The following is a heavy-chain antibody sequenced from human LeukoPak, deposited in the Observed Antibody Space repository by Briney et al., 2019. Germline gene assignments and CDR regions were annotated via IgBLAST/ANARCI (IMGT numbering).Heavy chain of an antibody. J-gene: IGHJ3*02. V-gene: IGHV3-23*01. Sequence: GGSLRLSCAASGFTFSSYAMSWVRQAPGKGLEWVSAISGSGGSTYYADSVKGRFTISRDNSKNTLHLQMNSLRAEDTAVYYCAKGDIVVVPAAIAAHAFDIWGQGTMVTVSS. D-gene: IGHD2-2*01. CDR1: GFTFSSYA. CDR3: AKGDIVVVPAAIAAHAFDI. CDR2: ISGSGGST.